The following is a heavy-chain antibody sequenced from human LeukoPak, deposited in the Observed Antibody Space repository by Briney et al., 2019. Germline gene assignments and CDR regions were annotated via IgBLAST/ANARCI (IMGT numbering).Heavy chain of an antibody. CDR2: IKQDGREK. J-gene: IGHJ3*02. CDR1: GFTYCRFW. CDR3: ARVSMGNAFDI. D-gene: IGHD2/OR15-2a*01. V-gene: IGHV3-7*01. Sequence: PGGSLRLSCAVSGFTYCRFWMTWVPQAPGKGLEGVANIKQDGREKNYVDSVKGRYTISRDNAKNSLYLQMNSLRAEDTAVYYCARVSMGNAFDIWGQGTMVTVSS.